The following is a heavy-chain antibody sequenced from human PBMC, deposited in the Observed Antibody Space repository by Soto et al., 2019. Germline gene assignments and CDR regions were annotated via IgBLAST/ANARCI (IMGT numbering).Heavy chain of an antibody. CDR3: ARSGLDYYDSSGYPSLDY. V-gene: IGHV4-34*01. Sequence: SETLSLTCAVYGGSFSGYYWIWIRQPPGKGLEWIGEINHSGSTNYNSSLKSRVTISVDTSKNQFSLKLSSVTAADTAVYYCARSGLDYYDSSGYPSLDYWGQGTLVTVSS. D-gene: IGHD3-22*01. J-gene: IGHJ4*02. CDR2: INHSGST. CDR1: GGSFSGYY.